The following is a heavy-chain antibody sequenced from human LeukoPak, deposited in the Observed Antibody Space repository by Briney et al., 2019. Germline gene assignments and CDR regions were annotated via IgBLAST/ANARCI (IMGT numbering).Heavy chain of an antibody. CDR3: ARLLLAAGTRYFDY. D-gene: IGHD6-13*01. V-gene: IGHV3-23*01. CDR2: VSGSGGST. CDR1: GFPFSNYA. J-gene: IGHJ4*02. Sequence: GGSLRLSCAASGFPFSNYAMKWVRQASGKGLEWGSAVSGSGGSTSYADSVKGRFTISRDNSKNTLYLQVNSLRAEDTAVYYCARLLLAAGTRYFDYWGQGTLVTVSS.